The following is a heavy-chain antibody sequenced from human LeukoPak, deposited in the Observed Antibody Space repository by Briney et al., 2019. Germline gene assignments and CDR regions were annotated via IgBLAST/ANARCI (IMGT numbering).Heavy chain of an antibody. CDR3: ARDAILSYYSDGSAYHGFDF. V-gene: IGHV1-18*01. CDR1: GYTFTNFG. Sequence: ASVKVSCKASGYTFTNFGVSWVRQAPGQGLEWMGWISPYNGNTYSAQKFQGRVTMTTDTPTNTAYMDLRSLRSDDTAMYYCARDAILSYYSDGSAYHGFDFWGQGTLVTVPS. CDR2: ISPYNGNT. D-gene: IGHD3-22*01. J-gene: IGHJ4*02.